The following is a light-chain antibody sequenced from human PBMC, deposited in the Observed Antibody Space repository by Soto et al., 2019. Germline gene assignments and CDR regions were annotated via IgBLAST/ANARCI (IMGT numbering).Light chain of an antibody. V-gene: IGKV3-20*01. CDR1: RSVSADF. CDR3: QQYGSSPT. J-gene: IGKJ1*01. CDR2: GIS. Sequence: IVLTQSPGTLSLSLGERATLSCRASRSVSADFLAWYQQTPGQAPRLLIYGISSRATGIPDRFSGSGSGTDFTLTISRVEPEDCGVYYCQQYGSSPTFGQGTKVEI.